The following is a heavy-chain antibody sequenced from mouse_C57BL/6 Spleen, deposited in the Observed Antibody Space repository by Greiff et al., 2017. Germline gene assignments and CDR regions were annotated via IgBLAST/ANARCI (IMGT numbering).Heavy chain of an antibody. CDR1: GYTFTSYW. J-gene: IGHJ2*01. D-gene: IGHD1-1*01. CDR3: ARGPITTVVDY. V-gene: IGHV1-69*01. CDR2: IDPSDSYT. Sequence: VQLQQPGAELVMPGASVKLSCKASGYTFTSYWMHWVKQRPGQGLEWIGEIDPSDSYTNYNQKFKGKSTLTADKSSSTAYMQLSSLTSEDSAVYYCARGPITTVVDYWGQGTTLTVSS.